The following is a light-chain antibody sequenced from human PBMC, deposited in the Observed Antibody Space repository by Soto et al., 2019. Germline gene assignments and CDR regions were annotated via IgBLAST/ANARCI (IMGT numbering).Light chain of an antibody. CDR2: GAS. CDR1: QSVTSN. CDR3: QQRSNWPIT. Sequence: EIVMTQSPATLSVSPWGRATLSCRASQSVTSNLAWYQQKPGQAPRLLIYGASSRATGIPDRFSGSGSGTDFTLTISSLEPEDFAVYYCQQRSNWPITFGQGTRLEI. V-gene: IGKV3-11*01. J-gene: IGKJ5*01.